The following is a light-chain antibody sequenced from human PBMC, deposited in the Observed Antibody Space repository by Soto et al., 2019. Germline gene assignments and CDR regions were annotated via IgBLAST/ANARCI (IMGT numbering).Light chain of an antibody. CDR1: QSLVHSDGNTY. CDR2: KVS. J-gene: IGKJ1*01. V-gene: IGKV2-24*01. CDR3: MEVTQPTWT. Sequence: DIVMTQTPLSSPVTLGQPASISCRSSQSLVHSDGNTYLNWLQQRPGHPPRLLIYKVSNRFFGVQDSFSGSGAGTHFTLKINRVEAEDVGVYYCMEVTQPTWTFGQGTKVYIK.